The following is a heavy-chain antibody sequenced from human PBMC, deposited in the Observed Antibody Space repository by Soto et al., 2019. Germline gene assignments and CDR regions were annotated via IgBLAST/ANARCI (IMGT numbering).Heavy chain of an antibody. D-gene: IGHD3-3*01. CDR3: ARAYDFWSGYSDYCYYYMDV. J-gene: IGHJ6*03. CDR1: GYTFSSYD. Sequence: GASVKVSCKASGYTFSSYDINWVRQATGQGLEWVGWMSPNSDDTGYAQKFQGRVTMTRNTSISTAYMELNSLRSEDTAVYFCARAYDFWSGYSDYCYYYMDVWGKGTTVTVSS. V-gene: IGHV1-8*02. CDR2: MSPNSDDT.